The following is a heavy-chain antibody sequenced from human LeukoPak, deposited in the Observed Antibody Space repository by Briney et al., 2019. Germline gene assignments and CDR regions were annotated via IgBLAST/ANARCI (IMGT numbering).Heavy chain of an antibody. D-gene: IGHD2-21*02. CDR1: GFTFSNYA. CDR2: INWNGGST. CDR3: ARAQTYGDSRLLLDY. Sequence: PGGSLRLSCAAPGFTFSNYAMNWVRQAPGKGLEWVSGINWNGGSTGYADSVEGRFTISRDNAKNSQYLQMNSLRVEDTALYYCARAQTYGDSRLLLDYWGQGTLVTVSS. V-gene: IGHV3-20*04. J-gene: IGHJ4*02.